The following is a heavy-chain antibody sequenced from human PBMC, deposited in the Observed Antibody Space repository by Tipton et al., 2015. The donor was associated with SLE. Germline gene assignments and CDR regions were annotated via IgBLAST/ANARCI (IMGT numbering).Heavy chain of an antibody. CDR3: VKDVYTSSTGSWYGALDY. D-gene: IGHD6-13*01. Sequence: SLRLSCAASGSTFSSYGMHWVRQAPGKGLEWVAFIRYDGSNKYYADSVKGRFTISRDNSKNTLYLQMNSLRAEDTAVYYCVKDVYTSSTGSWYGALDYWGQGTLVVVSS. CDR1: GSTFSSYG. CDR2: IRYDGSNK. V-gene: IGHV3-30*02. J-gene: IGHJ4*02.